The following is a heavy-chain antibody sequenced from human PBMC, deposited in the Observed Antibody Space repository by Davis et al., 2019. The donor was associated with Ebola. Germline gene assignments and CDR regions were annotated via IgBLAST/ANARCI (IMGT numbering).Heavy chain of an antibody. CDR2: IYSGGST. CDR1: GFTVSSNY. Sequence: GGSLRLSCAASGFTVSSNYMSWVRQAPGKGLEWVSVIYSGGSTYYADSVKGRFTISRDNSKNTLYLQMNSLRAEDTAVYYYARDQSRLYMGDAFDIWGQGTMVTVSS. J-gene: IGHJ3*02. CDR3: ARDQSRLYMGDAFDI. D-gene: IGHD1-26*01. V-gene: IGHV3-66*01.